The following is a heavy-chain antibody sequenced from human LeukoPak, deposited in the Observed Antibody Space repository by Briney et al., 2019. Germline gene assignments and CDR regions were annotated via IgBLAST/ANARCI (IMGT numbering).Heavy chain of an antibody. V-gene: IGHV4-4*02. CDR2: SDNGGST. CDR1: GGSISSSNW. D-gene: IGHD2-2*01. Sequence: SGTLSLTCAVSGGSISSSNWWSGGRPPPGRGGEGMGESDNGGSTNYNRSPKGGVTISVDKSKNQFSLKLSSVTAADTAVYYCASLYCSSTSCYFYYWGQGTLVTVSS. CDR3: ASLYCSSTSCYFYY. J-gene: IGHJ4*02.